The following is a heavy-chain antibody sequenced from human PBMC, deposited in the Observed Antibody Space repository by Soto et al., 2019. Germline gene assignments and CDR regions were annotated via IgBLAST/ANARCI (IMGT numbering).Heavy chain of an antibody. V-gene: IGHV1-18*04. J-gene: IGHJ6*02. Sequence: ASVKVSCKASGYTFTSYGISWVRQAPGQGLEWMGWISAYNGNTNYAQKLQGRVTMTTDTSTSTAYMELRSLRSDDTAVYYCARNGGRGYGSGRYYPRLFYGMDVWGQGPTVTVSS. CDR3: ARNGGRGYGSGRYYPRLFYGMDV. CDR1: GYTFTSYG. D-gene: IGHD3-10*01. CDR2: ISAYNGNT.